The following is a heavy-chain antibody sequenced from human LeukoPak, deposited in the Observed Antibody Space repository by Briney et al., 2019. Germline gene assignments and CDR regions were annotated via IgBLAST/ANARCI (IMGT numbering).Heavy chain of an antibody. CDR1: GVSISSSSYY. J-gene: IGHJ5*02. CDR2: IYYSGST. D-gene: IGHD2-2*01. V-gene: IGHV4-39*01. Sequence: PSETLSLTCTVSGVSISSSSYYWGWIRQPPGKGLEWIGIIYYSGSTYYNPPLKSRLTISVDTSKNQFSLTLSSVPATDTAVYYCARRGYCSSTSCYEYWFDPWGQGTLVTVSS. CDR3: ARRGYCSSTSCYEYWFDP.